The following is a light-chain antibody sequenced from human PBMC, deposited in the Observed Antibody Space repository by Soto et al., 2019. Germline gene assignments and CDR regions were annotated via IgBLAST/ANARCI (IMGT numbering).Light chain of an antibody. Sequence: ETVFTQSPATLALSPGERATLSFRASQSVTTYLAWYQQKPGQTPRLLVYGASNRATGIPDRFSGSGSGTDFTLTISRLEPDDFAVYYCQQHGTSPITFGQGTRLEIK. CDR2: GAS. J-gene: IGKJ5*01. V-gene: IGKV3-20*01. CDR3: QQHGTSPIT. CDR1: QSVTTY.